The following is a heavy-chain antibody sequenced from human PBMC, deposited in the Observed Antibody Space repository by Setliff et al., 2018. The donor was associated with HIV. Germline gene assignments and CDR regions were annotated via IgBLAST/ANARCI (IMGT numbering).Heavy chain of an antibody. D-gene: IGHD2-21*01. V-gene: IGHV4-34*01. J-gene: IGHJ4*02. CDR3: ARSGYCVGTDCYRGPLDY. CDR1: GGSFNDYS. CDR2: TSHNGES. Sequence: PSETLSLTCAVYGGSFNDYSWTWIRPAPGKGLEWIGETSHNGESSYNTSLTSRVTISVDTSKRQFSLKLTSVTAADTAVYYCARSGYCVGTDCYRGPLDYWGQGVLVTVSS.